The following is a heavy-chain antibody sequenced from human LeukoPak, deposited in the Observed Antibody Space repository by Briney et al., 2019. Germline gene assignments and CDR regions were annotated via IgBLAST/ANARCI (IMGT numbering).Heavy chain of an antibody. CDR1: GFTFSSYW. Sequence: PGGSLRLSCSASGFTFSSYWMHWVRQAPGKGLVWVSRIKADDYSTDYADSVKGRFTISGDNARNTLYLQMNSLTAEDTAVYYCTTIRPDYWGRGTLVTVSS. CDR2: IKADDYST. CDR3: TTIRPDY. D-gene: IGHD5-12*01. V-gene: IGHV3-74*01. J-gene: IGHJ4*02.